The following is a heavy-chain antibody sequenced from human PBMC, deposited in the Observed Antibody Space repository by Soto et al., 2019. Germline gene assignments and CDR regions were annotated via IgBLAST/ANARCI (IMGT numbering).Heavy chain of an antibody. CDR1: GGTFSSYT. V-gene: IGHV1-69*02. D-gene: IGHD5-12*01. J-gene: IGHJ6*03. CDR3: GRVSAATREFYYYMDV. CDR2: IIPILGIA. Sequence: ASVKVSCKASGGTFSSYTISWVRQAPGQGLEWMGRIIPILGIANYAQKFQGRVTITADKSTSTAFMELSSLMSEDTAVYYCGRVSAATREFYYYMDVWGKGTTVTVSS.